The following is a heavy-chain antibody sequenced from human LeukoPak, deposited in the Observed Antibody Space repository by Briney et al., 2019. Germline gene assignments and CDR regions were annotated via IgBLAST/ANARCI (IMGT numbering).Heavy chain of an antibody. CDR1: GFTFSSYA. CDR3: AKGRAAGLLDWFDP. J-gene: IGHJ5*02. Sequence: GGSLRLSCAASGFTFSSYAMSWVRQAPGKGLVWVSIIVGGGHGTYYVAVVKGRFVVSGDNSMNTLYLHMSSLGDDAAAVYCCAKGRAAGLLDWFDPWGQGTLVTVS. V-gene: IGHV3-23*01. CDR2: IVGGGHGT. D-gene: IGHD6-19*01.